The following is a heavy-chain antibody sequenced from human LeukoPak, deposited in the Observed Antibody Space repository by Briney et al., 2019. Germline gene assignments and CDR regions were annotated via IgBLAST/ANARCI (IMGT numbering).Heavy chain of an antibody. V-gene: IGHV3-21*04. D-gene: IGHD3-3*01. CDR3: AKEHDLWHEEGNWFDP. CDR2: ISSSSYR. CDR1: GFTLSSYS. Sequence: PGGSLRLSCAASGFTLSSYSMNWVRQAPGKGLEWVSSISSSSYRYYADSVKGRFTISRDNAKNTLYLQMNSLRAEDTAVYYCAKEHDLWHEEGNWFDPWGQGTLVTVSS. J-gene: IGHJ5*02.